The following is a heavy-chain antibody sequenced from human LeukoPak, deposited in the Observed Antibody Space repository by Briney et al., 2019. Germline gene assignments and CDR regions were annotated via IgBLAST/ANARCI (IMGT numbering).Heavy chain of an antibody. Sequence: PGGSLRVSCAASGFTFSIFWMSWVRQAPGKGLECVANIKPDGSEKYNVDSVKGRFTISRDNAKNSVYLQMNSLRVEDTAVYYCARGRGVDYWGQGTLVTVSS. CDR1: GFTFSIFW. CDR3: ARGRGVDY. V-gene: IGHV3-7*01. CDR2: IKPDGSEK. J-gene: IGHJ4*02. D-gene: IGHD3-10*01.